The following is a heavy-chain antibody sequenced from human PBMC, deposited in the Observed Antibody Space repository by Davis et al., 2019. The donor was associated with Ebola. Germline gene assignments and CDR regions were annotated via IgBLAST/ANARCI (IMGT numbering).Heavy chain of an antibody. CDR3: AREGWTTGVDY. CDR2: FNPNSGGT. Sequence: ASVKVSCKASGGTFSSQTLSWVRQAPGQGLEWMGRFNPNSGGTNFEQKFQDRFTMTWDTSVNTAFMELGGLRSDDTAIYYCAREGWTTGVDYWGRGTLVTVSS. D-gene: IGHD1-1*01. J-gene: IGHJ4*02. V-gene: IGHV1-2*06. CDR1: GGTFSSQT.